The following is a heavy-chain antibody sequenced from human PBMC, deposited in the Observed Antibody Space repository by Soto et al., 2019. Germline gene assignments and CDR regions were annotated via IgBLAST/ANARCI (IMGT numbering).Heavy chain of an antibody. D-gene: IGHD3-22*01. CDR3: ARDAYYYDSSGYYSPYWYFDL. J-gene: IGHJ2*01. Sequence: QVQLVQSGAEVKKPGSSVKVSCKASGGTFSSYAISWVRQAPGQGLEWMGGIIPIFGTANYAQKFQGRVTITADESTSTSYMELSSLRSEDTAVYYCARDAYYYDSSGYYSPYWYFDLWGRGTLVAVSS. CDR1: GGTFSSYA. CDR2: IIPIFGTA. V-gene: IGHV1-69*01.